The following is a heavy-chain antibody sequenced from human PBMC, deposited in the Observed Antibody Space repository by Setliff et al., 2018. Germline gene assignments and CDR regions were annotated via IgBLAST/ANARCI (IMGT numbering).Heavy chain of an antibody. CDR2: INQDGSAK. D-gene: IGHD3-10*01. CDR1: GFTFSSLW. CDR3: ARDGVFYAMDF. J-gene: IGHJ6*02. V-gene: IGHV3-7*01. Sequence: GGSLRLSCAASGFTFSSLWMSWVRQAPGKGPEWVANINQDGSAKFYVDSVKGRFTISRDNAKNSLYLEMNSLRADDTAVYFCARDGVFYAMDFWGQGTTVTVSS.